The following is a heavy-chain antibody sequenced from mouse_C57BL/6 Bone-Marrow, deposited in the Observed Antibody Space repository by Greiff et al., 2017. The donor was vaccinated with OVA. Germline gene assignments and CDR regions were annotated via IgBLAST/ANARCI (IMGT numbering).Heavy chain of an antibody. V-gene: IGHV1-81*01. D-gene: IGHD2-1*01. CDR3: ARSPSLYPD. CDR1: GYTFTSYG. CDR2: IYPRSGNT. Sequence: QVQLQQSGAELARPGASVKLSCKASGYTFTSYGISWVKQRTGQGLEWIGEIYPRSGNTYYNEKFRGKATLTADKSSSTAYMELRSLTSEDSAVYFCARSPSLYPDGGQGTLVTVSA. J-gene: IGHJ3*01.